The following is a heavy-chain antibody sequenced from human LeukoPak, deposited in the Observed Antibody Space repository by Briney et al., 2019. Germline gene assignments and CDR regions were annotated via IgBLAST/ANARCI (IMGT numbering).Heavy chain of an antibody. CDR1: GSTVSSNY. CDR3: MLPPWAASGP. CDR2: IYSGGDA. D-gene: IGHD5-12*01. Sequence: GGSLRLSCAASGSTVSSNYMSWVRQAPGKGLEWVSVIYSGGDAYYAGSVRGRFTISRDNSKNTLYLQMNSLRPEDTAVYYCMLPPWAASGPWGQGTLVTVSS. J-gene: IGHJ5*01. V-gene: IGHV3-53*01.